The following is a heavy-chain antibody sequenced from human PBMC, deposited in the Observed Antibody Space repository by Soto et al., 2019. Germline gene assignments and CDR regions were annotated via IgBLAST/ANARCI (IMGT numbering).Heavy chain of an antibody. J-gene: IGHJ5*02. CDR2: IYNSGST. CDR3: ARDTAP. D-gene: IGHD2-21*02. CDR1: VGSISSVGYY. Sequence: QVQLQESGPGLVKPSQTLFLTCTVSVGSISSVGYYWSSIRQHPGKGLEWIGYIYNSGSTYYNPSLQTRVTLSAATAKNQFSLTLSSVTAADTAVYYCARDTAPWGQGTLVTVSS. V-gene: IGHV4-31*03.